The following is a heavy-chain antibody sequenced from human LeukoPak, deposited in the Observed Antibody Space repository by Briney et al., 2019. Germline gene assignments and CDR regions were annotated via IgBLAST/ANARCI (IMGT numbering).Heavy chain of an antibody. V-gene: IGHV3-30*04. CDR2: ISYDGSNE. CDR3: ARDEGTSYLSSFDY. J-gene: IGHJ4*02. Sequence: SGGPLRLSCAASGFTFSSYVMHWVRQAPGKGLEWVAIISYDGSNEYYADSVKGRFTISRDNSKNTLYLQMNSLRAADTAVYYCARDEGTSYLSSFDYWGQGTLVTVSS. CDR1: GFTFSSYV. D-gene: IGHD6-6*01.